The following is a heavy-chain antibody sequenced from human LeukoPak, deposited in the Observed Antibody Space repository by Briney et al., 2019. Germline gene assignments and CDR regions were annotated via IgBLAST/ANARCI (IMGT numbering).Heavy chain of an antibody. D-gene: IGHD1-14*01. CDR2: IIPILGIA. CDR1: GGSFSSYA. V-gene: IGHV1-69*04. CDR3: ARVTPPHYYGMDV. Sequence: SVKVSCKASGGSFSSYAISWVRQAPGQGLEWMGRIIPILGIANYAQKFQGRVTITADKSTSTAYMELSSQRSEDTAVYYCARVTPPHYYGMDVWGQGTTVTVSS. J-gene: IGHJ6*02.